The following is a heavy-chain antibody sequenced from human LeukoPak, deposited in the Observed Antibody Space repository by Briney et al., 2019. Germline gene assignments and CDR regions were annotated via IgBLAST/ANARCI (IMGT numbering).Heavy chain of an antibody. Sequence: GGSLRLSCAATGLSVSSNFMSWVRQAPGKGLEWVSVIYGGGSTYYADSVKGRFTISRDSPKNTLYLQMNSLRVEDTAVYYCARNAGDLDYWGQGTLVTVSS. J-gene: IGHJ4*02. CDR1: GLSVSSNF. D-gene: IGHD7-27*01. V-gene: IGHV3-53*01. CDR3: ARNAGDLDY. CDR2: IYGGGST.